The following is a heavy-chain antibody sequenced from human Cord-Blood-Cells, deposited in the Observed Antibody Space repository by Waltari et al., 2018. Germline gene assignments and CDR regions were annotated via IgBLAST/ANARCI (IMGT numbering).Heavy chain of an antibody. CDR3: ASCPSAAGTWSNWFDP. D-gene: IGHD6-13*01. J-gene: IGHJ5*02. Sequence: QVQLQQWGAGLLKPSETLSLTCAVYGGSFSGYYWSWIRQPPGKGLEWIGEINHSGSTNYNPSLKSRVTISVDTSKNQFSLKLSSVTAADTAVYYCASCPSAAGTWSNWFDPWGQGTLVTVSS. CDR1: GGSFSGYY. CDR2: INHSGST. V-gene: IGHV4-34*01.